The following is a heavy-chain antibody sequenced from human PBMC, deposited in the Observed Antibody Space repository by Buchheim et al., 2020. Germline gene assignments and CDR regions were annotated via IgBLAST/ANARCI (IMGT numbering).Heavy chain of an antibody. CDR3: AREYYYDSSGYYGIHYYYYYGMDV. D-gene: IGHD3-22*01. V-gene: IGHV3-74*01. CDR1: GFTFSSYW. CDR2: INSDGSST. Sequence: EVQLVESGGGLVQPGGSLRLSCAASGFTFSSYWMHWVRQAPGKGLVWVSRINSDGSSTSYADSVKGRFTIYRDNAKNTLYLQMNSLRAEDTAVYYCAREYYYDSSGYYGIHYYYYYGMDVWGQGTT. J-gene: IGHJ6*02.